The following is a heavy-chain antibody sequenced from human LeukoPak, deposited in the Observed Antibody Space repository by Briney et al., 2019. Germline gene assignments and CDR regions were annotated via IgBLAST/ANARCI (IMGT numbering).Heavy chain of an antibody. J-gene: IGHJ6*03. CDR3: AGGPRRPRSAYHYMDV. D-gene: IGHD6-25*01. CDR1: GGSISGYY. CDR2: IYSSGTT. V-gene: IGHV4-4*07. Sequence: PSETLSLTCTVSGGSISGYYWTWIRQPAGKGLEWIGRIYSSGTTNYNPSPKSRVTMSLDTSKNQFSLKLSSVTAADTAVDYCAGGPRRPRSAYHYMDVWGKGTTVTVSS.